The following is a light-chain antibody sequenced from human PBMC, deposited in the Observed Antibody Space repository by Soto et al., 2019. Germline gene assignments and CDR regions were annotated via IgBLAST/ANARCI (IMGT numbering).Light chain of an antibody. CDR2: DAS. CDR1: QSISSW. J-gene: IGKJ4*01. CDR3: QQGST. V-gene: IGKV1-5*01. Sequence: DIQMTQSPSTLSASVGDRVTITCRASQSISSWLAWYQQKPGKAPKLLIYDASSLESGVPSRFSGSGSGTEFTLTISSLQPDDFATYYCQQGSTFGGGTKVGIK.